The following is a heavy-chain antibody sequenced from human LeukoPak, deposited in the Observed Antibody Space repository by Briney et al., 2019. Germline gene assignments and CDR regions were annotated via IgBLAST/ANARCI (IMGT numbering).Heavy chain of an antibody. V-gene: IGHV5-51*01. CDR2: IYPGDSDT. Sequence: GESLKISCKASGYTFTNYWIGWVRQMPGKGLECMGIIYPGDSDTRYSPSFEGQVTISADKSISTAYLQWSSLKASDTAMYYCAREDFGGINDVFDIWGQGTMVTVSS. CDR3: AREDFGGINDVFDI. J-gene: IGHJ3*02. D-gene: IGHD4-23*01. CDR1: GYTFTNYW.